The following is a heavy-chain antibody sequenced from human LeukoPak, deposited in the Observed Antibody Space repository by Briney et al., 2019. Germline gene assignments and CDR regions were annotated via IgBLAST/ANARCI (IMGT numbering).Heavy chain of an antibody. CDR3: ARRRGPYYDFWTRGGFDP. D-gene: IGHD3-3*01. J-gene: IGHJ5*02. CDR2: IIPIFGTA. CDR1: GGTFSSYA. V-gene: IGHV1-69*05. Sequence: SVKVSCKASGGTFSSYAISWVRQAPGQGLEWMGGIIPIFGTANYAQKFQGRVTITTDESTSTAYMELSSLRSEDTAVYYCARRRGPYYDFWTRGGFDPWGQGTLVTVSS.